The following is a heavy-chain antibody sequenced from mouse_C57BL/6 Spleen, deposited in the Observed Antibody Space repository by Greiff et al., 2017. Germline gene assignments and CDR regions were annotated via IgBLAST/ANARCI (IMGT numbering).Heavy chain of an antibody. CDR2: IDPEDGET. V-gene: IGHV14-2*01. J-gene: IGHJ2*01. CDR3: SRSTSGVASRDY. D-gene: IGHD1-1*01. Sequence: VQLQQSGAELVKPGASVKLSCTASGFNIKDYYMHWVKQRTEQGLEWIGRIDPEDGETKYAPQFQCKATITADTSTNTAFLQLSSLTSEDTAVYDCSRSTSGVASRDYWGQGTTLTVSS. CDR1: GFNIKDYY.